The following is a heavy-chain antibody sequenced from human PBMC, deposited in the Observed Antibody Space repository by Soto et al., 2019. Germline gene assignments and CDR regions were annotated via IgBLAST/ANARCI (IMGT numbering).Heavy chain of an antibody. CDR1: GGSISSYY. Sequence: SETLSLTCTVSGGSISSYYWSWIRQPPGKGLKWIGYIYYSGSTNYNPSLKSRVTISVDTSKNQFSLKLSSVTAADTAVYYCARGGPEPFDYWGQGTLVTVSS. D-gene: IGHD3-10*01. J-gene: IGHJ4*02. V-gene: IGHV4-59*01. CDR2: IYYSGST. CDR3: ARGGPEPFDY.